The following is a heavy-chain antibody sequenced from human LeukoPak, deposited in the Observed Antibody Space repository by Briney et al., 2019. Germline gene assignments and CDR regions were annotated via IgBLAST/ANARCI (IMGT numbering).Heavy chain of an antibody. CDR1: GCNFNIFG. D-gene: IGHD6-13*01. CDR3: VKDSAADATFHFDS. Sequence: GRSLRLSCAASGCNFNIFGMHWVRQVPGNGLEWVAVLWSDGNTAHYADSVKGRFTISRDSSENTLYLQMNSLRSEGTAVYYCVKDSAADATFHFDSWGQGTLVTVSS. J-gene: IGHJ4*02. V-gene: IGHV3-33*06. CDR2: LWSDGNTA.